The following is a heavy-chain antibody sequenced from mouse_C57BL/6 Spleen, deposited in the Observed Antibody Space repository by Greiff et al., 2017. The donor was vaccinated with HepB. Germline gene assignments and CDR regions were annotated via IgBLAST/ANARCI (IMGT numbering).Heavy chain of an antibody. D-gene: IGHD2-2*01. V-gene: IGHV1-81*01. CDR1: GYTFTSYG. CDR2: IYPRSGNT. Sequence: LEESGAELARPGASVKLSCKASGYTFTSYGISWVKQRTGQGLEWIGEIYPRSGNTYYNEKFKGKATLTADKSSSTAYMELRSLTSEDSAVYFCARGGILGYDYWGQGTTLTVSS. J-gene: IGHJ2*01. CDR3: ARGGILGYDY.